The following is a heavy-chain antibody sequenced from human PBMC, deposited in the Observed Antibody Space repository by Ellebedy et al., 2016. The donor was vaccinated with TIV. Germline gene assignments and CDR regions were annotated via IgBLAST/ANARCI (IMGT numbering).Heavy chain of an antibody. CDR1: AFTLSDHY. J-gene: IGHJ6*02. CDR3: ARDLARLSGWPHYGMDV. CDR2: IYSGGST. Sequence: GGSLRLSCAASAFTLSDHYIDWIRQAPGKGLEWVSVIYSGGSTYYADSVKGRFTISRDNSKNTLYLQMNSLRAEDTAVYYCARDLARLSGWPHYGMDVWGQGTLVTVSS. V-gene: IGHV3-66*01. D-gene: IGHD6-19*01.